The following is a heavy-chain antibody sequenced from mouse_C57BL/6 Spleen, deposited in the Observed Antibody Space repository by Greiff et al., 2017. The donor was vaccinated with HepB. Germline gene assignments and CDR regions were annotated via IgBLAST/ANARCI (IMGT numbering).Heavy chain of an antibody. CDR2: MNPSCGYT. CDR1: GYTFTSYT. D-gene: IGHD1-1*01. V-gene: IGHV1-4*01. CDR3: AKGVATKYFDV. J-gene: IGHJ1*03. Sequence: QVQLQQSGAELARPGASVKMSCKASGYTFTSYTMHWVKQRHGQCLEWIGYMNPSCGYTKYNQKFKDKGTLTAYKSSNTAYMLLSSLTSEDSAVYYCAKGVATKYFDVWGTGTTVTVSS.